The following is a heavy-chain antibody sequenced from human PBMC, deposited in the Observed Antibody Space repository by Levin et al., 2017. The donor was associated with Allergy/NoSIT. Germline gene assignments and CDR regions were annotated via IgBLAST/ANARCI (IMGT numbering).Heavy chain of an antibody. J-gene: IGHJ6*02. CDR2: ISWNSVNI. Sequence: GGSLRLSCAAAGFTFDDYSMHWVRQAPGKGLEWVSSISWNSVNIGYADSVKGRFTISRDNAKNSLYLQMNSLRPEDTALYYCAKSQSVERLGLSERQYYYYYTMDVWGQGTTVTVSS. D-gene: IGHD6-19*01. CDR3: AKSQSVERLGLSERQYYYYYTMDV. V-gene: IGHV3-9*01. CDR1: GFTFDDYS.